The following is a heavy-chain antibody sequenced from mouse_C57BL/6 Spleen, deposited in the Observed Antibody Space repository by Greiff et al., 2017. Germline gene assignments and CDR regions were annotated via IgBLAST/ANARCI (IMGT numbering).Heavy chain of an antibody. D-gene: IGHD1-1*01. CDR1: GFTFSNYW. V-gene: IGHV6-3*01. J-gene: IGHJ2*01. Sequence: EVKLVESGGGLVQPGGSMKLSCVASGFTFSNYWMNWVRQSPEKGLEWVAQIRLKSDNYATHYAESVKERFTISRDDSKSSVYLQMNNLRAEDTGIYYCTAPFYYFDYWGQGTTLTVSS. CDR2: IRLKSDNYAT. CDR3: TAPFYYFDY.